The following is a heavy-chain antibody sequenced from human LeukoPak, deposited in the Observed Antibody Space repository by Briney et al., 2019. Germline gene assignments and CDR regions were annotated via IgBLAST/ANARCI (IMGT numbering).Heavy chain of an antibody. Sequence: GGSLRLSCAASGFTFSNYWMGWVRQPPGTGLEWVARIKGEGSEKKYVASVKGRFTISRDNAQKSLYLEMNSLRAEDTAGYYCTRDPASGWWGSFDYWGGGTLVTVSS. J-gene: IGHJ4*02. D-gene: IGHD2-8*02. CDR3: TRDPASGWWGSFDY. V-gene: IGHV3-7*01. CDR2: IKGEGSEK. CDR1: GFTFSNYW.